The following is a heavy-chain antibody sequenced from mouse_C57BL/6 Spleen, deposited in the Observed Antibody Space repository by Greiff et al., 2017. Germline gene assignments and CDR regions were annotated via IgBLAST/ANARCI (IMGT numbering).Heavy chain of an antibody. Sequence: QVHVKQSGAELAKPGASVKLSCKASGYTFTSYWMHWVKQRPGQGLEWIGYINPSSGYTKYNQKFKDKATLTADKSSSTAYMQLSSLTYEDSAVYYCAIYYDYDDGFAYWGQGTLVTVSA. J-gene: IGHJ3*01. CDR1: GYTFTSYW. CDR2: INPSSGYT. D-gene: IGHD2-4*01. CDR3: AIYYDYDDGFAY. V-gene: IGHV1-7*01.